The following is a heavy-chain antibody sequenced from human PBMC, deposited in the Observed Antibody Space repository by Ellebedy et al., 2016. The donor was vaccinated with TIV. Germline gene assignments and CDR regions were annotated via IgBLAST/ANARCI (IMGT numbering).Heavy chain of an antibody. CDR1: GFTFSSYG. CDR2: ISWNSGSI. V-gene: IGHV3-9*01. J-gene: IGHJ4*02. Sequence: SLKISXAASGFTFSSYGMHWVRQAPGKGLEWVSGISWNSGSIGYADSVKGRFTISRDNAKNSLYLQMNSLRAEDTALYYCAKAISSGWYWGQGTLVTVSS. CDR3: AKAISSGWY. D-gene: IGHD6-19*01.